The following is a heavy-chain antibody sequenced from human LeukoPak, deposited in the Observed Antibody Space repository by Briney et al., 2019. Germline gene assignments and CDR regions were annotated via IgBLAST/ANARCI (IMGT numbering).Heavy chain of an antibody. CDR2: IYYSGST. Sequence: PSQTLSLTCTVSGGSISSGGYYWSWIRQHPGKGLEWIGYIYYSGSTNYNPSLKSRVTISLDTSRGQFSLSVTSVTAADTAVYYCASHSLEAGYIFDSWGQGTLVTVSS. D-gene: IGHD5-18*01. J-gene: IGHJ4*02. CDR1: GGSISSGGYY. V-gene: IGHV4-31*03. CDR3: ASHSLEAGYIFDS.